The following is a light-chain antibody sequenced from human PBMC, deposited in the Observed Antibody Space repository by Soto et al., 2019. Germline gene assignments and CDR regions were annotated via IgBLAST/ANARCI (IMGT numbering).Light chain of an antibody. CDR1: TGAVTSGHY. J-gene: IGLJ2*01. CDR3: LLSYSGAHVV. V-gene: IGLV7-46*01. Sequence: QAVVTQEPSLTVSPGGTVTLTCGSSTGAVTSGHYPYWFQQKPGQAPRTLIYDTSNKHSWTPARFSGSLLGGKAALTLSGAQPEDEAEYYCLLSYSGAHVVFGGVTQLTVL. CDR2: DTS.